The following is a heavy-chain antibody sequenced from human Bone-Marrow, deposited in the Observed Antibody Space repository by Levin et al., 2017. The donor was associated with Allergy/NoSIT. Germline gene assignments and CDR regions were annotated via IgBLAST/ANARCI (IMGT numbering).Heavy chain of an antibody. V-gene: IGHV3-73*01. Sequence: GGSLRLSCEASGFTFSGSAIHWVRQASGKGLEWLGRIRSKGNNYATSYAASVKGRFTISRNDSRNMAFLQMNNLKTDDSAVYFCCRHSRGSGYDYAFDPWGQGTLVTVYS. CDR2: IRSKGNNYAT. CDR1: GFTFSGSA. D-gene: IGHD5-12*01. J-gene: IGHJ5*02. CDR3: CRHSRGSGYDYAFDP.